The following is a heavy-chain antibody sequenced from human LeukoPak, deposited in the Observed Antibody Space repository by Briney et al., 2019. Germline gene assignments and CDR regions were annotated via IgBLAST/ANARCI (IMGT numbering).Heavy chain of an antibody. D-gene: IGHD3-10*01. Sequence: GGSLRLSCVASGFTFSDYYMSWIRQAPGKGLEWVSYISSSGSTIYYADSVKGRFTISRDNAKNSLYLQMNSLRAEDTAVYYCARDPRGATSWFFDFWGRGTLVTVSS. CDR1: GFTFSDYY. CDR3: ARDPRGATSWFFDF. J-gene: IGHJ2*01. V-gene: IGHV3-11*01. CDR2: ISSSGSTI.